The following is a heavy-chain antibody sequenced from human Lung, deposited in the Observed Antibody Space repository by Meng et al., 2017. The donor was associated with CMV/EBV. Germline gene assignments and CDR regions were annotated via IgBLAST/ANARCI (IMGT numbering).Heavy chain of an antibody. CDR3: ARVVTALWGYYFDY. CDR1: GGSISSSNW. J-gene: IGHJ4*02. D-gene: IGHD2-21*02. CDR2: IYHSGST. V-gene: IGHV4-4*02. Sequence: QGRLQESGPGLGKPSGVLSLTCAVSGGSISSSNWWSWVRQPPGKGLEWIGEIYHSGSTNYNPSLKSRVTISVDKSKNQFSLKLSSVTAADTAVYYCARVVTALWGYYFDYWGQGTLVTVSS.